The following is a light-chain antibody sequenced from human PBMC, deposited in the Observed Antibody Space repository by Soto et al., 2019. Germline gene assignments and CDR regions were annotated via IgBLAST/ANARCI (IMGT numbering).Light chain of an antibody. CDR1: QGIGSA. J-gene: IGKJ4*01. V-gene: IGKV1-13*02. CDR3: QNCRSCAMC. Sequence: AIPLSQSPSSLSASVGVRVSITCRAGQGIGSALTWYQLQPGAAHALLIYDASTLERGVRSRFSGSRSGADFTLTISSLEPDEFAPCNCQNCRSCAMCFGGGAKGDIK. CDR2: DAS.